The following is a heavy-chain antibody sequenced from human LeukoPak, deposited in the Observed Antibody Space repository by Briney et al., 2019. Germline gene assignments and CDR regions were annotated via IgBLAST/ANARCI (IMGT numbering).Heavy chain of an antibody. J-gene: IGHJ4*02. Sequence: GGSLRLSCVVSGFTFSSYGMHWVRQAPGKGLEWVAVIWYDESNAYYADSVKGRFTISRDNSKNTVYLQMNSLRAEDTAVYYCARLSGYFDYWGQGTLVTVSS. CDR2: IWYDESNA. D-gene: IGHD3-10*01. CDR3: ARLSGYFDY. CDR1: GFTFSSYG. V-gene: IGHV3-33*01.